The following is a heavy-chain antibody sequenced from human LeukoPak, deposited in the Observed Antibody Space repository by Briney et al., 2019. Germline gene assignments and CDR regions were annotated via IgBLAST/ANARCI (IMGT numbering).Heavy chain of an antibody. V-gene: IGHV4-4*07. CDR3: ARANKQLLWFGDFDY. CDR2: TYTSGST. D-gene: IGHD3-10*01. CDR1: GGYISSYY. Sequence: PSETLSLTCTVSGGYISSYYWSWIRQPAGRGLEWLGCTYTSGSTNYNPSLKSRVTMSVDTSKNQFSLKLSSVTAADTAVYYCARANKQLLWFGDFDYWGQGTLVTVSS. J-gene: IGHJ4*02.